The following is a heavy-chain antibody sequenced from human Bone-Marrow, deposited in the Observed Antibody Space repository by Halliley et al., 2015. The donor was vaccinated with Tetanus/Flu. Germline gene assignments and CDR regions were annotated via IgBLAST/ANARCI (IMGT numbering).Heavy chain of an antibody. CDR1: GGSISSGGYY. CDR2: VFYSGST. Sequence: TLSLTCTVSGGSISSGGYYWSWIRQHPGKGLEWIGSVFYSGSTYYNPSLTSRVTISIDSSKNQFSLKLTSLTAADTAVYFCARQGCANGVCYPTLDFWGQGTLVTVSS. V-gene: IGHV4-39*01. J-gene: IGHJ4*02. D-gene: IGHD2-8*01. CDR3: ARQGCANGVCYPTLDF.